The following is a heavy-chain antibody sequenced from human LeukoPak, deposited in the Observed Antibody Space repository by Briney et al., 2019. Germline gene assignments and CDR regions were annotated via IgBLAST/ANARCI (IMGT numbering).Heavy chain of an antibody. V-gene: IGHV3-23*01. J-gene: IGHJ4*02. Sequence: PGGSLRLSCAASGFTFSSYAMSWVRQAPGKGLERVSAISGSGDSTYYADSVKGRFTISRDNSKNTLYLQMNSLRAEDTAVYYCAKGRFDCSSCFDYWGQGTLVTVSS. D-gene: IGHD3-9*01. CDR2: ISGSGDST. CDR3: AKGRFDCSSCFDY. CDR1: GFTFSSYA.